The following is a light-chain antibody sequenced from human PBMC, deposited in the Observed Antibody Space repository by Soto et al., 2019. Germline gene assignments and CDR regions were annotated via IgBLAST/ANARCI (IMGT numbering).Light chain of an antibody. CDR1: SSDVGGHNY. Sequence: QSALTQPASVSGSPGQSITISCTGTSSDVGGHNYVSWYQQHPGKAPKLMIYEVSNRPSGVSNRSSGAKSGNTASLTISGLQAEDEADYYCSSFTSSNSVGVFGGGTKLTVL. J-gene: IGLJ3*02. CDR2: EVS. V-gene: IGLV2-14*01. CDR3: SSFTSSNSVGV.